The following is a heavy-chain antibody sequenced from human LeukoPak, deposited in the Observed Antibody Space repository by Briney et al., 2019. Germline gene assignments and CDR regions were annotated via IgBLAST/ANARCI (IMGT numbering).Heavy chain of an antibody. CDR3: GRIPAAGSLKGSFDI. V-gene: IGHV5-51*01. CDR2: IYPGDSDT. CDR1: GYSFTTYW. D-gene: IGHD6-13*01. J-gene: IGHJ3*02. Sequence: GESLKISCKGSGYSFTTYWIGWARQMPGKGLEWMGIIYPGDSDTTYSPSFQGQVTISADKSISTAYLQWSSLKASDSAMYYCGRIPAAGSLKGSFDIWGQGTMVTVSS.